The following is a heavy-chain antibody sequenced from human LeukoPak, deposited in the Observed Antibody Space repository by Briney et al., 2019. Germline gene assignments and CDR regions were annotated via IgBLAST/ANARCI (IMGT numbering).Heavy chain of an antibody. CDR3: ARTSVEFGFDI. D-gene: IGHD3-16*01. J-gene: IGHJ3*02. CDR1: GGSMNSYY. Sequence: PSETLSLTCSVSGGSMNSYYWSWIRQSPGKGLEWIGYIYYSGTTNYNPSLKSRVTISVDTSNNHFSLKLTSVTAADTAVYYCARTSVEFGFDIWGQGTMVSVSS. CDR2: IYYSGTT. V-gene: IGHV4-59*08.